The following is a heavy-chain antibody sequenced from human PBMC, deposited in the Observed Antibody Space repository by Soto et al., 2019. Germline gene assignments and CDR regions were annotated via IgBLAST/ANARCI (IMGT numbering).Heavy chain of an antibody. J-gene: IGHJ6*04. V-gene: IGHV3-30*18. CDR1: GFTFSSYG. CDR2: ISRDGTNK. CDR3: AKDRGDASGSYLCLDV. D-gene: IGHD3-10*01. Sequence: QVQLVGSGGGVVQPGRSLRLSCAASGFTFSSYGMHWVRRAPGRGLGGGPVISRDGTNKYYADSVKGRFTISRDNSKNTLYLQMNSLRAEDTAVYYCAKDRGDASGSYLCLDVWGKGTTVTVSS.